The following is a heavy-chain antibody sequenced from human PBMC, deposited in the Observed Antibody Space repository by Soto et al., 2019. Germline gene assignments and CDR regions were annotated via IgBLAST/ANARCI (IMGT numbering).Heavy chain of an antibody. CDR1: GDSISSYY. Sequence: QVQLQESGPGLVKPSETLSLTCAVSGDSISSYYCMWIRQPPWKGLESIGYLYYGRSANYNPSLQSRATLSVDTSTNECSLTLSSMTAADTAVYYCALRSMAVVPEYWGQGTLVTVSS. D-gene: IGHD3-22*01. CDR3: ALRSMAVVPEY. V-gene: IGHV4-59*01. J-gene: IGHJ4*02. CDR2: LYYGRSA.